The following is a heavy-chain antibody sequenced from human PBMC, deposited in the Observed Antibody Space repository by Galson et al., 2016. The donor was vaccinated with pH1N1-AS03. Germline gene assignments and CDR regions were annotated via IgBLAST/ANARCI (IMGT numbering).Heavy chain of an antibody. CDR3: ARTAGWLPDF. CDR2: IYWDDDQ. D-gene: IGHD3-9*01. V-gene: IGHV2-5*02. J-gene: IGHJ4*02. CDR1: GFSLTTSAVD. Sequence: PALVKPTQTLTLTCTFSGFSLTTSAVDVVWIRQPPGQALEWLALIYWDDDQRYNSSLKSRLTITKDTSKNQVVLTMTNMDPVDTATYYCARTAGWLPDFWGQGTLVTVSS.